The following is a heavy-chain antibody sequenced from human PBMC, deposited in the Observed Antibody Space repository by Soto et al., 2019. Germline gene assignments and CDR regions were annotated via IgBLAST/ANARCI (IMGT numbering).Heavy chain of an antibody. D-gene: IGHD6-19*01. CDR3: AKDRAVAGNRDYYYFDY. CDR2: ISGSGGST. J-gene: IGHJ4*02. CDR1: GFTFSSYA. Sequence: GGSLRLSCAASGFTFSSYAMSWVRQAPGKGLEWVSAISGSGGSTYYADSVKGRFTLSRDNSKNTLYLQMNSLRAEDTAVYYCAKDRAVAGNRDYYYFDYWGQGTLVTVSS. V-gene: IGHV3-23*01.